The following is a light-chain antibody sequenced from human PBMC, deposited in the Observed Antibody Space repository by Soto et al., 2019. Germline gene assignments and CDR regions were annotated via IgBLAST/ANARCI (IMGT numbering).Light chain of an antibody. CDR3: SSYTSSTTRV. CDR2: EVT. CDR1: SSDSGGYNY. V-gene: IGLV2-14*01. Sequence: SVLTQASSWSGSPLRSITLSCDGTSSDSGGYNYVSWREQHGGKTPKLMIYEVTNRPSGVSNRFSGSKSGNTASLTISGLQAEDEADYYCSSYTSSTTRVFGGGTKVTVL. J-gene: IGLJ3*02.